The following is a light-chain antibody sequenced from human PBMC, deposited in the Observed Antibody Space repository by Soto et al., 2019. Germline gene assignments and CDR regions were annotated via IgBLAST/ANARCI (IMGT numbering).Light chain of an antibody. CDR2: GAS. CDR3: QQYNTRWT. J-gene: IGKJ1*01. Sequence: EIVMTQSPATLSVSPGERATLSCRARQSVGSNLAWYQQKPGQAPRLPIYGASTRAAGIPARFSGSGSGTEFTLIISSLQSEDSAVYFCQQYNTRWTFGPGTKVEIK. CDR1: QSVGSN. V-gene: IGKV3-15*01.